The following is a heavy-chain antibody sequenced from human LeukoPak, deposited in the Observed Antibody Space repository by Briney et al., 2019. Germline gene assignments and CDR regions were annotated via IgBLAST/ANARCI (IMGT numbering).Heavy chain of an antibody. CDR2: ISAYNGNT. Sequence: ASVKVSCKASGYTFTGYYMHWVRQAPGQGLEWMGWISAYNGNTNYAQKLQGRVTMTTDTSTSTAYMELRSLRSDDTAVYYCARDEDGVAGTGIDYWGQGTLVTVSS. D-gene: IGHD6-19*01. CDR3: ARDEDGVAGTGIDY. CDR1: GYTFTGYY. J-gene: IGHJ4*02. V-gene: IGHV1-18*04.